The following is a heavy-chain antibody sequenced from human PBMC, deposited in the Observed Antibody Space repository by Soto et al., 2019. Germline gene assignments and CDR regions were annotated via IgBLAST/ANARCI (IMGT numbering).Heavy chain of an antibody. CDR1: GGSFSGYY. Sequence: PSETLSLTCAVYGGSFSGYYWSWIRQPPGKWLEWIGEINHSGSTNYNPSLKSRVTISVDTSKNQSSLKLSSVTAADTAVYYCARGWRLPFFDYWGQGXLVTVYS. V-gene: IGHV4-34*01. J-gene: IGHJ4*02. CDR2: INHSGST. D-gene: IGHD1-1*01. CDR3: ARGWRLPFFDY.